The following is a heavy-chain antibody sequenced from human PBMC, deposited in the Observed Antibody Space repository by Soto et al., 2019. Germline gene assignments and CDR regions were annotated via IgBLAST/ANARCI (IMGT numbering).Heavy chain of an antibody. CDR3: ARHLYDILTGYHYGMDV. V-gene: IGHV4-39*01. D-gene: IGHD3-9*01. Sequence: SDNLSLTCTFSGCSISSSSYYWGWIRQPPGKGLEWIGSIYYSGSTYYNPSLKSRVTISVDTSKNQFSLKLSSVTAADTAVYYCARHLYDILTGYHYGMDVWGQGTTVT. J-gene: IGHJ6*02. CDR1: GCSISSSSYY. CDR2: IYYSGST.